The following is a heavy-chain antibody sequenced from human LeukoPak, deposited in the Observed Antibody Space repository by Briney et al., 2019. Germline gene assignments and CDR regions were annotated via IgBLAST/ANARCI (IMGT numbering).Heavy chain of an antibody. D-gene: IGHD2-2*01. CDR2: VFHSGST. CDR3: ARDGGGYCDRSGCSTYHWFDP. V-gene: IGHV4-39*07. J-gene: IGHJ5*02. CDR1: GGSITGSNYY. Sequence: SETLSLTCTVSGGSITGSNYYWTWIRQAPGKGQEWIGNVFHSGSTYYNPSLKSRVTISVDASKNQFSLSLISVTAADTAVYYCARDGGGYCDRSGCSTYHWFDPWGQGLLVTVSS.